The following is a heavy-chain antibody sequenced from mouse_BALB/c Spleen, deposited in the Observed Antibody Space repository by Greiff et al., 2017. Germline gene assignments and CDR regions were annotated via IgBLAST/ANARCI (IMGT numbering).Heavy chain of an antibody. CDR3: ARGFTTVVKGAMDY. J-gene: IGHJ4*01. V-gene: IGHV5-6-5*01. CDR2: ISSGGST. Sequence: EVKVVESGGGLVKPGGSLKLSCAASGFTFSSYAMSWVRQTPEKRLEWVASISSGGSTYYPDSVKGRFTISRDNARNILYLQMSSLRSEDTAMYYCARGFTTVVKGAMDYWGQGTSVTVSS. D-gene: IGHD1-1*01. CDR1: GFTFSSYA.